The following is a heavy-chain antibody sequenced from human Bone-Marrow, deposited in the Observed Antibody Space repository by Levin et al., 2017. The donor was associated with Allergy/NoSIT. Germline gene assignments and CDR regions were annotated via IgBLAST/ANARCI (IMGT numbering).Heavy chain of an antibody. Sequence: GASVKVSCKASGYTFTSYGISWVRQAPGQGLEWMGWISAYNGNTNYAQKLQGRVTMTTDTSTSTAYMELRSLRSDDTAVYYCARGGGEYSSGWDPNYYYYYMDVWGKGTTVTVSS. D-gene: IGHD6-19*01. J-gene: IGHJ6*03. CDR1: GYTFTSYG. CDR3: ARGGGEYSSGWDPNYYYYYMDV. V-gene: IGHV1-18*01. CDR2: ISAYNGNT.